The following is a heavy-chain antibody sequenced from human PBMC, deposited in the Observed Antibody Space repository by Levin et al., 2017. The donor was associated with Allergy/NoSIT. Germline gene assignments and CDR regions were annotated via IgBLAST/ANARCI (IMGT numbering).Heavy chain of an antibody. D-gene: IGHD6-13*01. J-gene: IGHJ3*02. CDR2: ISRTSTDT. V-gene: IGHV3-11*05. Sequence: SCAASGFIFRDHYMSWIRQAPGKGLEWVSCISRTSTDTDYADSVKGRFTISRDNAKNSLYLQMNSLRVEDTAVYYCAREGAIAGSALDAYDIWGQGTTVTVSS. CDR1: GFIFRDHY. CDR3: AREGAIAGSALDAYDI.